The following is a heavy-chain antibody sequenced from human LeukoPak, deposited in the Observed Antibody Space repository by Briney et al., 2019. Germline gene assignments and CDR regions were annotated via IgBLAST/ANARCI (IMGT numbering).Heavy chain of an antibody. CDR1: GFTFSSYA. J-gene: IGHJ6*02. CDR3: ARGKISGYDLPAYYYYGMDV. V-gene: IGHV3-23*01. Sequence: GGSLRLSCAASGFTFSSYAMSRVRQAPGKGLEWVSGISGSGGSTYYADSVKGRFTISRDNSKNTLYVHMNSLRVEDTAVYYCARGKISGYDLPAYYYYGMDVWGQGTTVTVSS. D-gene: IGHD5-12*01. CDR2: ISGSGGST.